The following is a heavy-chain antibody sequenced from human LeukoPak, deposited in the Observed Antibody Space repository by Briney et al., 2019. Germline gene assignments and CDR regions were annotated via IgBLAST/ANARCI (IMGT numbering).Heavy chain of an antibody. D-gene: IGHD3-10*01. CDR3: ARHAITMVRGILDY. J-gene: IGHJ4*02. V-gene: IGHV5-51*01. CDR1: GYSFTSYW. CDR2: IYPGDSYT. Sequence: GESLKISCKGSGYSFTSYWIGWVRQMPGKGLEWMGIIYPGDSYTNYSPSFQGHVTISADKSISTAYLQWSSLKASDTAMYYCARHAITMVRGILDYWGQGTLVTVSS.